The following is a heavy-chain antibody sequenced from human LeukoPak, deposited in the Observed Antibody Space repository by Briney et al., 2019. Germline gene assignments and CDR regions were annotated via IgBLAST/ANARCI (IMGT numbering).Heavy chain of an antibody. CDR2: INHSGST. J-gene: IGHJ4*02. V-gene: IGHV4-34*01. CDR3: ARIGYCSSTSCYDY. D-gene: IGHD2-2*01. CDR1: GGSFSGYY. Sequence: PSETLSLTCAVYGGSFSGYYWSWIRQPPGKGLEWIREINHSGSTNYNPSLKSRVTISVDTSKNQFSLKLSSVTAADTAVYYCARIGYCSSTSCYDYWGQGTLVTVSS.